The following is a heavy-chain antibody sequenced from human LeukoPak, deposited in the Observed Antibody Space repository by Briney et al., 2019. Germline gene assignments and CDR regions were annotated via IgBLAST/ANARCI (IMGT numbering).Heavy chain of an antibody. J-gene: IGHJ5*02. CDR1: GGSFSGYY. D-gene: IGHD2-2*02. V-gene: IGHV4-34*01. CDR3: ARRGDCSSTSCYMDNWFDP. Sequence: SETLSLTCAVYGGSFSGYYWSWIRQPPGKGLEWIGEINHSGSTNYNPSLKSRVTISVDTSKNQFSLKLSSVTAADTAVYYCARRGDCSSTSCYMDNWFDPWGQGTLVTVSS. CDR2: INHSGST.